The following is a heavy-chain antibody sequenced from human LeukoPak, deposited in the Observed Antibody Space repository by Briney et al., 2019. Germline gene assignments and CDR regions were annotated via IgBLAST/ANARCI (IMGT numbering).Heavy chain of an antibody. J-gene: IGHJ6*03. CDR1: GGSIGTYY. V-gene: IGHV4-59*08. CDR2: IYVTGN. Sequence: PSETLSLTCTVSGGSIGTYYWSWVRQSPGKGLEWIGYIYVTGNRYNPYLQSRVTISVYTSRNQFFLKMSSVTAADTAVYYWRRHIGGGIEDMDVWGKGTKVTVSS. D-gene: IGHD3-16*02. CDR3: RRHIGGGIEDMDV.